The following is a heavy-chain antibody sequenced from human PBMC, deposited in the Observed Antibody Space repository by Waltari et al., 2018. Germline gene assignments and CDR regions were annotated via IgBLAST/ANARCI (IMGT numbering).Heavy chain of an antibody. J-gene: IGHJ3*02. CDR2: IIGTCGAP. Sequence: QVQLLQSGAEVKKPGSSVRVSCKASGGTLSSYASRWVRQAPGQGLEWMGGIIGTCGAPKYAQKFQGRITITADESARTDYMELSSLRCDDAAVYFCATSSSGWYQDASDIWGHGTLVTVS. CDR1: GGTLSSYA. V-gene: IGHV1-69*12. CDR3: ATSSSGWYQDASDI. D-gene: IGHD6-19*01.